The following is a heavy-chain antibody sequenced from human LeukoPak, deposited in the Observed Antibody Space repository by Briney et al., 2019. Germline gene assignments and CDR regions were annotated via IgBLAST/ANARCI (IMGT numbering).Heavy chain of an antibody. D-gene: IGHD3-10*01. CDR1: GFTFSSYG. CDR3: ARDGSYGSGSYFSDFYYYYYYMDV. CDR2: VRYDGSNK. J-gene: IGHJ6*03. Sequence: GGSLRLSCAASGFTFSSYGMYWVRQAPGKGLEWVAFVRYDGSNKYYADSVKGRFTISRDNSKNTLDLQMKSLRSEDTAVYYCARDGSYGSGSYFSDFYYYYYYMDVWGKGTTVTVSS. V-gene: IGHV3-30*02.